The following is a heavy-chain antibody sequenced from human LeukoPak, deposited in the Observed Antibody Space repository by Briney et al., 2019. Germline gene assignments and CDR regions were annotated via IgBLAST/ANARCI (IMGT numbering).Heavy chain of an antibody. V-gene: IGHV3-11*04. D-gene: IGHD6-13*01. Sequence: GGSLRLSCAASGFTFSDYYMNWIRQAPGKGLEWVSYISSSGSTIYYADSVKGRFTISRDNAKNSLYLQMNSLRAEDTAVYYCARDMKIAAAGPFATKHYYYYGMDVWGQGTTVTVSS. CDR3: ARDMKIAAAGPFATKHYYYYGMDV. CDR2: ISSSGSTI. J-gene: IGHJ6*02. CDR1: GFTFSDYY.